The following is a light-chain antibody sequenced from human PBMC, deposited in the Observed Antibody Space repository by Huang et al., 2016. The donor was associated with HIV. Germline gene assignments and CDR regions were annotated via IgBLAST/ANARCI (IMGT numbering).Light chain of an antibody. CDR3: QQSHTLPHT. CDR1: HNIINF. J-gene: IGKJ2*01. Sequence: DVELTQFPPSRSASVGDRITITCRPSHNIINFLNWYQQIPGEAPRLLVYAASKLQSGVPSRFTGSGSGTDFALTISSLRPEDFVTYYCQQSHTLPHTFGQGTKLEI. CDR2: AAS. V-gene: IGKV1-39*01.